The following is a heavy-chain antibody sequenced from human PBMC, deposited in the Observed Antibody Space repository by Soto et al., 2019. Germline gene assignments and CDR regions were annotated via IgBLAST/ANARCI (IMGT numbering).Heavy chain of an antibody. CDR2: MSYDGSHK. CDR1: GFTFSTYA. D-gene: IGHD6-13*01. V-gene: IGHV3-30*18. Sequence: LRLSCAASGFTFSTYAMHWVRQAPGKGLEWVAVMSYDGSHKYHADSVKGRFTISRDNSKNTFYLQMNSLRAEDTAMYYCAKASGSSWYYFDYCGQGTLVTVSS. J-gene: IGHJ4*02. CDR3: AKASGSSWYYFDY.